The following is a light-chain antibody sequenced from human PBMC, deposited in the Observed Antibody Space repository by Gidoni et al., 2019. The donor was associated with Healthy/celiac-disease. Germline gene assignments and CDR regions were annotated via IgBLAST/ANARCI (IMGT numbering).Light chain of an antibody. CDR2: KAS. Sequence: IQMTQSPSTPSESVGDRVTITCRASQSISSWLSCYQHKPGKAPKLLIYKASILERGVPSRFSGRGSGTEFTRTSSSLQPDDVATYYCQQYNSYFTFGAGTKVEIK. J-gene: IGKJ3*01. V-gene: IGKV1-5*03. CDR3: QQYNSYFT. CDR1: QSISSW.